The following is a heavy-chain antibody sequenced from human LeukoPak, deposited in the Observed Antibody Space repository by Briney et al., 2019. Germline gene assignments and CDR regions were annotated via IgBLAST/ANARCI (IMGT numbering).Heavy chain of an antibody. V-gene: IGHV3-48*03. CDR3: ARVGRTYYDFWSGRDAFDI. CDR1: GFTFSSYE. Sequence: PGGSLRLSCAASGFTFSSYEMNWVRQAPGKGLEWVSYMSSSGSTIYYADSVKGRFTISRDNAKNSLYLQMNSLRAEDTAVYYCARVGRTYYDFWSGRDAFDIWGQGTMVTVSS. CDR2: MSSSGSTI. J-gene: IGHJ3*02. D-gene: IGHD3-3*01.